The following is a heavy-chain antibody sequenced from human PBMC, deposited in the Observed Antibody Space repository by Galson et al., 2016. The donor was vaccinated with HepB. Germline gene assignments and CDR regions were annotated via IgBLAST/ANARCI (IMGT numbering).Heavy chain of an antibody. CDR1: GFTFSIYA. Sequence: SLRLSCAASGFTFSIYAMSWVRQAPGKGLEWVSGINVGGGRTYYADSVKGRFTTSRDNSSNTLFLRMNALRAEDTAVYYCARAQDYYGSGKGDYGMDVWGQGTTVTVSS. V-gene: IGHV3-23*01. J-gene: IGHJ6*02. D-gene: IGHD3-10*01. CDR2: INVGGGRT. CDR3: ARAQDYYGSGKGDYGMDV.